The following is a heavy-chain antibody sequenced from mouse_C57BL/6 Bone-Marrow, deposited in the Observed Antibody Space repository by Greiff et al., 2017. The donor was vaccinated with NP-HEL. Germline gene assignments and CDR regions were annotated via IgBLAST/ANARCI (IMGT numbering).Heavy chain of an antibody. CDR1: GFNIKDDY. D-gene: IGHD3-3*01. J-gene: IGHJ2*01. CDR2: IDPENGDT. CDR3: TTGLGQGDFDY. V-gene: IGHV14-4*01. Sequence: EVKLMESGAELVRPGASVKLSCTASGFNIKDDYMHWVKQRPEQGLEWIGWIDPENGDTEYASKFQGKATITADTSSNTAYLQLSSLTYEDTSFYYCTTGLGQGDFDYWGQGATLTVSS.